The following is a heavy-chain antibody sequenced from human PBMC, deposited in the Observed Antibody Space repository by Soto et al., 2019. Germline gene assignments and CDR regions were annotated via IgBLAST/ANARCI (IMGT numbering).Heavy chain of an antibody. CDR1: GFTFSSYG. D-gene: IGHD1-26*01. V-gene: IGHV3-33*01. Sequence: QVQLVESGGGVVQPGRSLGLSCAASGFTFSSYGMHWVRQAPGKGLEWVAVIWYDGNIKYYADSVKGRFTISRDNSKNTLYLQMNSLRAEDTAGYYCARVSEGGSYYGGLDYWGQGTLVTVAS. J-gene: IGHJ4*02. CDR2: IWYDGNIK. CDR3: ARVSEGGSYYGGLDY.